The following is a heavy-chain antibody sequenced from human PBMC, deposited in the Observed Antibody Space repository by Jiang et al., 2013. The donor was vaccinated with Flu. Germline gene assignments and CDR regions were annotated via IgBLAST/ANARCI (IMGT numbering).Heavy chain of an antibody. Sequence: WVRQAPGQGLEWMGWISAYNGNTNYAQKLQGRVTMTTDTSTSTAYMELSSLRSEDTAVYYCARGGYGERYGYWGQGTLVTVSS. CDR3: ARGGYGERYGY. D-gene: IGHD4-17*01. CDR2: ISAYNGNT. J-gene: IGHJ4*02. V-gene: IGHV1-18*01.